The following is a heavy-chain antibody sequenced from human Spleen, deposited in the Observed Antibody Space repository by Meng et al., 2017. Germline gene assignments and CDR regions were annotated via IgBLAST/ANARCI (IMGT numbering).Heavy chain of an antibody. Sequence: QVQLVQAGGEVKKPGATVKASCKASGYSFTRHGITWVRQAPGQGLEWMGWISGYNGNTHYAQKLQGRVTMTTDTSTSTVYLEVSSLTSEDTAVYYCVRELRDTLYFDYWGQGTLVTVSS. J-gene: IGHJ4*02. CDR2: ISGYNGNT. V-gene: IGHV1-18*04. D-gene: IGHD5-24*01. CDR3: VRELRDTLYFDY. CDR1: GYSFTRHG.